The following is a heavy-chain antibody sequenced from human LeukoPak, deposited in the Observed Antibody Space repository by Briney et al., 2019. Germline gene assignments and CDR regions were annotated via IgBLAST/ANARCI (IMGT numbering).Heavy chain of an antibody. CDR3: ARDLLGSSLTLMDY. Sequence: GASVKVSCKASGYTFTSYGISWVRQAPGQGLEWMGRIIPILGIANYAQKFQGRVTITADKSTSTAYMELSSLRSEDTAVYYCARDLLGSSLTLMDYWGQGTLVTVSS. CDR2: IIPILGIA. J-gene: IGHJ4*02. V-gene: IGHV1-69*04. CDR1: GYTFTSYG. D-gene: IGHD2-2*01.